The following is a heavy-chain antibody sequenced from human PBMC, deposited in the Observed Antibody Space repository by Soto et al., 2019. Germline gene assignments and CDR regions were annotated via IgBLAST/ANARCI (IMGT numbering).Heavy chain of an antibody. CDR2: IFYTGGT. J-gene: IGHJ4*02. CDR1: GGSISGYY. Sequence: PSETLSLTCSVSGGSISGYYWTWIRQPPGRGLEWIGYIFYTGGTNYNPSFKSRVTISLDTSKNQLFLKLRSVTAADTAVYYCGRLPVGTIDYWGKGALVTVPS. D-gene: IGHD1-1*01. V-gene: IGHV4-59*08. CDR3: GRLPVGTIDY.